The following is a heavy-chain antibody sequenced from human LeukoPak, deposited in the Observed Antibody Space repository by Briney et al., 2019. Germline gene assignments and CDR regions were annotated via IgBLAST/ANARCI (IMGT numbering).Heavy chain of an antibody. CDR1: GYTFTNYG. D-gene: IGHD3-10*01. V-gene: IGHV1-18*01. CDR3: ARGVGRYGSGSQKDY. J-gene: IGHJ4*02. Sequence: ASVKVSCKASGYTFTNYGISWVRQAPGQGLEWMGWISAYNGNTNYAQKLQGRVTMTTNTSTSTAYMELRSLRSDDTAVYYCARGVGRYGSGSQKDYWGQGTLVTVSS. CDR2: ISAYNGNT.